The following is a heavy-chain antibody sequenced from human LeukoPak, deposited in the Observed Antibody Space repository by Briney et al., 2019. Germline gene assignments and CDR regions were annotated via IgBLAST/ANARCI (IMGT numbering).Heavy chain of an antibody. J-gene: IGHJ6*02. CDR1: GYTLTELS. Sequence: GASVKVSCKVSGYTLTELSMHWVRQAPGKGLEWTGGFDPEDGETIYAQKFQGRVTMTEDTSTDTAYMELSSLRSEDTAVYYCAIPTVTTSYYGMDVWGQGTTVTVSS. V-gene: IGHV1-24*01. D-gene: IGHD4-17*01. CDR3: AIPTVTTSYYGMDV. CDR2: FDPEDGET.